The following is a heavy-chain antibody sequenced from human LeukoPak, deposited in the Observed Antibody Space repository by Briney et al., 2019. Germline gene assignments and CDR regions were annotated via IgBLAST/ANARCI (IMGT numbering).Heavy chain of an antibody. CDR3: ARQARITMVRGVKRAFDI. CDR1: GGSFSGYY. J-gene: IGHJ3*02. V-gene: IGHV4-34*01. Sequence: PSETLSLTCAVSGGSFSGYYWSWIRQPPGKGLEWIGEINHSGSTNYNPSLKSRVTISVDTSKNQFSLKLSSVTAADTAVYYCARQARITMVRGVKRAFDIWGQGTMVTVSS. CDR2: INHSGST. D-gene: IGHD3-10*01.